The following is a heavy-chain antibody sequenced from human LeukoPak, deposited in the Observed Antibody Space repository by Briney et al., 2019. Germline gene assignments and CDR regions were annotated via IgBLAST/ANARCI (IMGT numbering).Heavy chain of an antibody. Sequence: SETLSLTCAVYGGSFSGYYWSWIRQPPGKGLEWIGEINHSGSTNYNPSLKSRVIISVDTSKNQFSLKPSSVTAADTAVYYCAREERNYDFWSGYSYYYYYMDVWGKGTTVTVSS. V-gene: IGHV4-34*01. CDR1: GGSFSGYY. CDR3: AREERNYDFWSGYSYYYYYMDV. D-gene: IGHD3-3*01. J-gene: IGHJ6*03. CDR2: INHSGST.